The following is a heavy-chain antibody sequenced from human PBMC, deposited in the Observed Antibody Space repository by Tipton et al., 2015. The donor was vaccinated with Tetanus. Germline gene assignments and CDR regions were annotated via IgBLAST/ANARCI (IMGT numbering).Heavy chain of an antibody. CDR2: SWYDGTDK. CDR3: AREADCSGGSCFAGDFDN. D-gene: IGHD2-15*01. J-gene: IGHJ4*02. CDR1: GFIFSSYG. V-gene: IGHV3-33*01. Sequence: SGFIFSSYGIHWVRQAPGKGLEWVAVSWYDGTDKYYADSVRGRFTISRDNSKNTLYLQMNSLRAEDTAVYYCAREADCSGGSCFAGDFDNWGQGTQVTVSS.